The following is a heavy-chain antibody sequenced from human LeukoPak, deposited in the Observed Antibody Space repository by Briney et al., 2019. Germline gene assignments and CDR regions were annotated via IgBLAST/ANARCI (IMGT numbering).Heavy chain of an antibody. CDR1: GYSFTTYW. CDR3: ARHGGGYCRTTSCYLFDP. CDR2: IYPGDSDT. D-gene: IGHD2-2*01. Sequence: GESLKISCKASGYSFTTYWIGWVSQMPGKGLEWMGIIYPGDSDTKYSPSFQGQVTISADKSISTAYLQWSSLKASDTAMYYCARHGGGYCRTTSCYLFDPWGQGTLVTVSS. V-gene: IGHV5-51*01. J-gene: IGHJ5*02.